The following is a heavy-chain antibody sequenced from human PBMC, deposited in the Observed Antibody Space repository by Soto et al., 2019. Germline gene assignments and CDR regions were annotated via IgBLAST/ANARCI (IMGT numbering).Heavy chain of an antibody. CDR3: ARDGFCTSTTCRVGNWFDP. V-gene: IGHV4-34*01. D-gene: IGHD2-2*01. CDR1: GGSFRCYY. CDR2: INHSGST. J-gene: IGHJ5*02. Sequence: SETLSLTCAFYGGSFRCYYWSWIRQPPGEGLEWIGEINHSGSTNYNPSLKSRVTISVDTSKTQFPLKLPSVTAADTAMYYCARDGFCTSTTCRVGNWFDPWGQGTLVTVSS.